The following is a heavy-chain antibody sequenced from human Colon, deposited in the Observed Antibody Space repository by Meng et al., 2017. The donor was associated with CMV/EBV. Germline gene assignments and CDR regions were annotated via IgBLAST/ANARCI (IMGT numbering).Heavy chain of an antibody. D-gene: IGHD6-13*01. Sequence: GGSLRLSCAASGFSISGYVMTWVRQAPGKGLEWVSVIYSGGSTTSYADSVKGRFTISRDNSRNMVYLQMNSLRAEDTAVYYCGKQLAAAGLCIDYWGQGTLVTVSS. CDR1: GFSISGYV. J-gene: IGHJ4*02. CDR2: IYSGGSTT. CDR3: GKQLAAAGLCIDY. V-gene: IGHV3-23*03.